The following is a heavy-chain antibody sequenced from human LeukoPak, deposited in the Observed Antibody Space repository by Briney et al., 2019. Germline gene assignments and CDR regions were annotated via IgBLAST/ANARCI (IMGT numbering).Heavy chain of an antibody. V-gene: IGHV1-46*01. D-gene: IGHD1-1*01. Sequence: ASVKVSCKSSGTTFITYYMHWGRRAPGQGLEWMGIINPSGCSTNYAHYAQKFQGRVTMTRDTSTSTVYMELSSLRSEDTAVYYCATETRTTSSFDYWGQGTLVTVSS. J-gene: IGHJ4*02. CDR1: GTTFITYY. CDR3: ATETRTTSSFDY. CDR2: INPSGCST.